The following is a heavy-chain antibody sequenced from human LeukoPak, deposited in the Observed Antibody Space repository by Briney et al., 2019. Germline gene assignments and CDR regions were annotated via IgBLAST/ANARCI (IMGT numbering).Heavy chain of an antibody. CDR1: GGSISSSSYY. CDR3: ARHILNNWNDSFDY. CDR2: IYYSGST. J-gene: IGHJ4*02. D-gene: IGHD1-20*01. Sequence: PSETLSLTCTVSGGSISSSSYYWGWIRQPPGKGLEWIGSIYYSGSTYYNPSLKSRVTISVDTSKNQFSLKLSSVTAADTAVYYCARHILNNWNDSFDYWGQGTLVTVSP. V-gene: IGHV4-39*01.